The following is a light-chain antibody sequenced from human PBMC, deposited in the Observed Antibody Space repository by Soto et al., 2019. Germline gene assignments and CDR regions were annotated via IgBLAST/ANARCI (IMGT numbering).Light chain of an antibody. CDR1: QSVNIY. V-gene: IGKV3-11*01. Sequence: EIVLTQSPATLSLSPGERATLSCRASQSVNIYLAWYQQKPGQAPRLLIYDASNRATGSPARFSGSGSWTEFTLTISSLEPVDFAVYYCEQRNNWPTFGQGTKVEVK. CDR3: EQRNNWPT. CDR2: DAS. J-gene: IGKJ1*01.